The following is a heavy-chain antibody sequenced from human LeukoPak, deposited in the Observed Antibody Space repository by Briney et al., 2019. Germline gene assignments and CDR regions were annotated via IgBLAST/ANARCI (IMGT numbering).Heavy chain of an antibody. Sequence: GGSLRLSYAASGFTVSSNYMSWVRQAPGKGLEWVSVIYSGGSTYYADSVKGRFTISRDNSKNTLYLQMNSLRAEDTAVYYCAREDSGSYYTTDYWGQGTLVTVSS. CDR2: IYSGGST. D-gene: IGHD1-26*01. CDR3: AREDSGSYYTTDY. V-gene: IGHV3-53*05. CDR1: GFTVSSNY. J-gene: IGHJ4*02.